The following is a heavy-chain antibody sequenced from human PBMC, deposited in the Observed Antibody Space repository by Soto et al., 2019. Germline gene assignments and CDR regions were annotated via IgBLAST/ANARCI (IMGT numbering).Heavy chain of an antibody. V-gene: IGHV3-7*01. Sequence: EVHLVESGGGLVQPGGSLSLSCAASGFTFSNYWMSWVRQAPGRGLEWVASIKQDGGEKYYMDSVKGRFTISKDNAKNSLYLQLNSLRAGDTAVYYCARDSHAHFDYWGQGTLVTVSS. CDR1: GFTFSNYW. CDR3: ARDSHAHFDY. CDR2: IKQDGGEK. J-gene: IGHJ4*02.